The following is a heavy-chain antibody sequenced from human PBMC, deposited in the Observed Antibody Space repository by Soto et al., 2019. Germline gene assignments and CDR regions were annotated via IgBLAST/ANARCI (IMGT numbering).Heavy chain of an antibody. CDR3: ARHARTGYCSGGSCYSDYYYYYMDV. CDR2: IYPGDSDT. Sequence: GESLKISCKGPGYSFTSYWIGWVRQMPGKGLEWKGIIYPGDSDTRYSPSFQGQVTISADKSISTAYLQWSSLKASDTAMYYCARHARTGYCSGGSCYSDYYYYYMDVWGKGTTVTVSS. J-gene: IGHJ6*03. D-gene: IGHD2-15*01. CDR1: GYSFTSYW. V-gene: IGHV5-51*01.